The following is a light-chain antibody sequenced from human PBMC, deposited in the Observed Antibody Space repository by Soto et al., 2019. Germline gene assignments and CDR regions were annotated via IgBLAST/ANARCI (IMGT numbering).Light chain of an antibody. V-gene: IGLV1-47*02. CDR2: LGD. J-gene: IGLJ1*01. CDR1: TSNIGTFY. CDR3: AAWDDNLNVYV. Sequence: QAVVTQPPSASSTPGQTVTISCSGSTSNIGTFYVYWYQHLPGTAPKLLIYLGDQRASGVSDRFSGSKSGTSASLAINGLRSDDEADYYCAAWDDNLNVYVFGSGTKLTVL.